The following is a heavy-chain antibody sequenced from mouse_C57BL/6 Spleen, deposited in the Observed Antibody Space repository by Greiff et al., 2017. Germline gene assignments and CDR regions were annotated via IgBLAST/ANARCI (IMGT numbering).Heavy chain of an antibody. J-gene: IGHJ2*01. CDR2: ISSGGSYT. Sequence: DVMLVESGGDLVKPGGSLKLSCAASGFTFSSYGMSWVRQTPDKRLEWVATISSGGSYTYYPDSVKGRFTISRDNAKNTLYLQMSSLKSEDTAMYYCARHGGDGYDVDDYWGQGTTLTVSS. CDR3: ARHGGDGYDVDDY. D-gene: IGHD2-2*01. CDR1: GFTFSSYG. V-gene: IGHV5-6*02.